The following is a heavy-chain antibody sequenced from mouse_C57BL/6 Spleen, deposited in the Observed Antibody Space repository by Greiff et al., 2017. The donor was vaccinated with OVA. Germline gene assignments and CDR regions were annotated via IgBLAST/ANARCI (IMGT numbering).Heavy chain of an antibody. CDR1: GYTFTSYW. CDR3: ARSNYGSHWYFDV. V-gene: IGHV1-69*01. CDR2: IDPSDSYT. J-gene: IGHJ1*03. Sequence: QVQLQQSGAELVMPGASVKLSCKASGYTFTSYWMHWVKQRPGQGLEWIGEIDPSDSYTNYNQKFKGKSTLTVDKSSSTAYMQLSSLTSEDSAVYYCARSNYGSHWYFDVWGTGTTVTVSS. D-gene: IGHD1-1*01.